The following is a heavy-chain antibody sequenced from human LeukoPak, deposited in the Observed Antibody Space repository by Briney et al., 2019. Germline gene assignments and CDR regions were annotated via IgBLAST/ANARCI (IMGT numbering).Heavy chain of an antibody. CDR3: ARVFVPPPYCDSSGYYYVWYFDL. Sequence: PSQTLSLTCTVSGGSINSGDYYWTWIRQPPGKGLEWIGRIYTSGSTNYNPSLKSRVTMSVDTSKNQFSLKLSSVTAADTAVYYCARVFVPPPYCDSSGYYYVWYFDLWGRGTLVTVSS. CDR1: GGSINSGDYY. CDR2: IYTSGST. V-gene: IGHV4-61*02. D-gene: IGHD3-22*01. J-gene: IGHJ2*01.